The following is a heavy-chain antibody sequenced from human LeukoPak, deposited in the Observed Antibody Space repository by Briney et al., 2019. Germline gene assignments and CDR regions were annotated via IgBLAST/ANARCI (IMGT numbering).Heavy chain of an antibody. CDR1: GFTVGSNY. CDR2: IYSGGST. Sequence: VESGGGLIQPGGSLRLSCAASGFTVGSNYMSWVRQAPGKGLEWVSVIYSGGSTYYADSVKGRFTISRDNSKNTLYPQMNSLRAEDTAVYYCASAGGGYYDSSGYYDYWGQGTLVTVSS. J-gene: IGHJ4*02. V-gene: IGHV3-53*01. D-gene: IGHD3-22*01. CDR3: ASAGGGYYDSSGYYDY.